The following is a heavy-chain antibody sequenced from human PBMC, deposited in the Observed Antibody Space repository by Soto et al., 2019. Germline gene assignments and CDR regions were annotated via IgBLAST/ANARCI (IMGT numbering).Heavy chain of an antibody. V-gene: IGHV3-33*01. Sequence: QVQLVESGGGVVQPGRSLRLSCVGSGYPFSGYGMHWVRLAPGKGLDWVALIWYDGSQTIYADSVRGRFSIYRDDSKSTLYLQMNDLRVEDTAIYYXXXDPAVAGYYFDYWGQGTLVTVSS. CDR2: IWYDGSQT. D-gene: IGHD6-19*01. CDR3: XXDPAVAGYYFDY. CDR1: GYPFSGYG. J-gene: IGHJ4*02.